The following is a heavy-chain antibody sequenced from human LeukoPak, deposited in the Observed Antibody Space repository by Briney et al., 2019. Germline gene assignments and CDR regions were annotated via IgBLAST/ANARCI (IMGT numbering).Heavy chain of an antibody. CDR1: GGSTSSYY. CDR2: IYYSGST. J-gene: IGHJ3*02. Sequence: SETLSLTCTVSGGSTSSYYWSWIRQPPGKGLEWIGYIYYSGSTNYNPSLKSRVTISVDTSKNQFSLKLSSVTAADTAVYYCARDDSSDAFDIWGQGTMVTVSS. D-gene: IGHD3-22*01. V-gene: IGHV4-59*12. CDR3: ARDDSSDAFDI.